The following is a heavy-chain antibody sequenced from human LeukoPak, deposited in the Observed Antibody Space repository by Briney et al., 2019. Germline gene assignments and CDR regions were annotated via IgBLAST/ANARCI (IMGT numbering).Heavy chain of an antibody. CDR1: GFTFSSCA. Sequence: GGSLRLSCAASGFTFSSCAMSWVRQAPGKGLDWFSAITDSGGDTYYADSLKGRFTISRDNSKNTLFLQMNSLRAEDTAGYYCVKGSSSSRPYYFDYWGQGTLVTVSS. CDR2: ITDSGGDT. D-gene: IGHD6-6*01. J-gene: IGHJ4*02. CDR3: VKGSSSSRPYYFDY. V-gene: IGHV3-23*01.